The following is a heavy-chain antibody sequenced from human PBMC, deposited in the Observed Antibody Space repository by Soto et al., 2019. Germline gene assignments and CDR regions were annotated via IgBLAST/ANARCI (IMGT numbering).Heavy chain of an antibody. CDR1: GFTFTNAW. J-gene: IGHJ4*02. CDR3: TTMGYCSGTSCSSVLDS. Sequence: EVQLVESGGGLVKPGGSLRLSCAASGFTFTNAWMTWVRQAPGKGLEWVGRIRSKTDGGTADFAAPVKGRFTISRADSKNTLYLEMSSLTTEDTAVSHCTTMGYCSGTSCSSVLDSWGQGTLVTVSS. CDR2: IRSKTDGGTA. V-gene: IGHV3-15*01. D-gene: IGHD2-2*01.